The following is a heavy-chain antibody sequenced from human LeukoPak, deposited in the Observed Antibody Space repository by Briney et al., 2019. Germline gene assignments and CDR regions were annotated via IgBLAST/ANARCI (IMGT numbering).Heavy chain of an antibody. D-gene: IGHD6-19*01. CDR3: ARDKDMGAVAGTFDY. CDR1: GYTFTSYG. V-gene: IGHV1-18*01. CDR2: ISAYNGHT. J-gene: IGHJ4*02. Sequence: ASVKVSCKASGYTFTSYGISWVRQAPGQGLEWMGWISAYNGHTNYAQKVQGRVTMTTDTSTSTAYMELRSLRSDDTAVYYCARDKDMGAVAGTFDYWGRGTLVTVSS.